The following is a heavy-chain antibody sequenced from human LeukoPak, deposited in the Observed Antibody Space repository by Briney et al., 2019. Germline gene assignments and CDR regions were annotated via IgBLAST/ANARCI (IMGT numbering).Heavy chain of an antibody. CDR2: IYYSGNT. CDR3: AREQQLVRSIDY. CDR1: GGSISSYY. Sequence: SETLSLTCTVSGGSISSYYWSWIRQPPGKGLEWIGYIYYSGNTNYNPSLKSRVTISVDTSKNQFSLKLSSVTAADTAVYYCAREQQLVRSIDYWGQGTLVTVSS. J-gene: IGHJ4*02. V-gene: IGHV4-59*01. D-gene: IGHD6-13*01.